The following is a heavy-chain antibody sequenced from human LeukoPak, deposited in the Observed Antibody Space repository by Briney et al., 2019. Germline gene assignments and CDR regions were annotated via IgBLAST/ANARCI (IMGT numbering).Heavy chain of an antibody. J-gene: IGHJ4*02. CDR1: GGTFSSYA. D-gene: IGHD3-10*01. V-gene: IGHV1-18*01. Sequence: ASVKVSCKASGGTFSSYAISWVRQAPGQGLEWMGWISAYNGNTNYAQKLQGRVTMTTDTSTSTAYMELRSLRSDDTAVYYCARGLLWFGERPHYFDYWGQGTLVTVSS. CDR3: ARGLLWFGERPHYFDY. CDR2: ISAYNGNT.